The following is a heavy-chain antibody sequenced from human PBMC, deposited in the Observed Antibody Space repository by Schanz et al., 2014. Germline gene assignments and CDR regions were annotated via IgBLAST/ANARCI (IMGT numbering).Heavy chain of an antibody. CDR3: ARPRFDYGEVDY. J-gene: IGHJ4*02. V-gene: IGHV3-33*01. Sequence: GQLAESGGGLVQPGRSLRLSCSVSGFSLNTYGIHWFRQPAGKGLEWVAVIWNNGVTKYYADSVRGRFTISRDRFQNTLYLRMSSLRAEDTAVYYCARPRFDYGEVDYWGQGTLVTVSS. D-gene: IGHD4-17*01. CDR2: IWNNGVTK. CDR1: GFSLNTYG.